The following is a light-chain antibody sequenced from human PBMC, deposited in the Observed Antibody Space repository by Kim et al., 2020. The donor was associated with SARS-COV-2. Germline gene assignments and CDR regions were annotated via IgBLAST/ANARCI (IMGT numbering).Light chain of an antibody. CDR1: QSVSTF. J-gene: IGKJ4*01. CDR3: QQRNSWPLT. V-gene: IGKV3-11*01. CDR2: DAS. Sequence: LSPGESATLSCRASQSVSTFLAWYQQKPGQAPRLLIHDASNRATGIPARFSGSGSGTDFTLTIGSLEPEDFAVYYCQQRNSWPLTFGGGTKVDI.